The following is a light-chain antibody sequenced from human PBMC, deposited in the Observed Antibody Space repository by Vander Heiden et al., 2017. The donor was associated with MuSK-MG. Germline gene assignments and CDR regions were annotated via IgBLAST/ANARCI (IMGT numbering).Light chain of an antibody. J-gene: IGKJ2*01. CDR2: LGS. CDR1: QSLLHSNGYNY. CDR3: SQALQTSYT. V-gene: IGKV2-28*01. Sequence: DIVMTQSPLSLPVTPGEPASISCRSSQSLLHSNGYNYLDWYLQKPGQSPQLLIYLGSNRASAVPDRYSGSASGTDFTLKISRVEAEHVRVYYCSQALQTSYTFGQGTKLEIK.